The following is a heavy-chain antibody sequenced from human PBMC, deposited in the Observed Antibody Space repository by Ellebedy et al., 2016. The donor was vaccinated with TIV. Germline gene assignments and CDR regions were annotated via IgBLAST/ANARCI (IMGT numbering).Heavy chain of an antibody. J-gene: IGHJ4*02. CDR2: IHPDGSEK. D-gene: IGHD3-10*01. V-gene: IGHV3-7*01. CDR3: ARDYYGSGN. CDR1: GFTFSSYW. Sequence: GESLKISCAASGFTFSSYWMSWVRQAPGRGLAWVANIHPDGSEKYYVDSVKGRFTISIDNAKNSLYLEMNSLRAEDTAVYYCARDYYGSGNWGQGTLVTVSS.